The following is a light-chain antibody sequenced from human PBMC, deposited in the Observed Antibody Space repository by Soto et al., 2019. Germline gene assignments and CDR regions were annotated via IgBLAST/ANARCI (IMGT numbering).Light chain of an antibody. CDR1: QSVGSS. CDR2: DAS. J-gene: IGKJ5*01. Sequence: EIVLTQSPGTLSLSPGQRATLSCRASQSVGSSLSCYRQRAGESPTLLIADASIRAAGIPDRFSGSGSETDFSLSISRLEPEDFALYYCQQYVVGSTLSFGLGTRLEIK. V-gene: IGKV3-20*01. CDR3: QQYVVGSTLS.